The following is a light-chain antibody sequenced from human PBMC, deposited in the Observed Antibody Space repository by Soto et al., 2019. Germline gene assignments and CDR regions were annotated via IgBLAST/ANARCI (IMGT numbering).Light chain of an antibody. V-gene: IGLV2-23*02. Sequence: QSALTQPASVSGSPGQSITISCTGTSSDVGSYNLVSWYQQHPGKAPKLMIYEVSKRPSGVSNRFSGSKSGNTASLTISGLQAEDEAAYYCCSYAGSISFYVLGTGTKLTVL. CDR1: SSDVGSYNL. J-gene: IGLJ1*01. CDR2: EVS. CDR3: CSYAGSISFYV.